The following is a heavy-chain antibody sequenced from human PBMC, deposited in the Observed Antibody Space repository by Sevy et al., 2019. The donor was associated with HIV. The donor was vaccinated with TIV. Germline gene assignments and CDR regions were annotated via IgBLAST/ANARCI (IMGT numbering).Heavy chain of an antibody. J-gene: IGHJ6*02. CDR3: ARRNVGRGITIFGVVTEPYYYGMDV. CDR1: GFTFSSYW. CDR2: IKQDGSEK. D-gene: IGHD3-3*01. Sequence: GGSLRLSCAASGFTFSSYWMSWVRQAPGKGLEWVANIKQDGSEKYYVDSVKGRFTISRDNAKNSLYLQMNSQRAEDTAVYYCARRNVGRGITIFGVVTEPYYYGMDVWGQGTTVTVSS. V-gene: IGHV3-7*01.